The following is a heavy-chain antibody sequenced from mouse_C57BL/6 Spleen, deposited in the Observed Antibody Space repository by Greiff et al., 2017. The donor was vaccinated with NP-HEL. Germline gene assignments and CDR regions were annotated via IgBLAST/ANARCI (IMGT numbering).Heavy chain of an antibody. Sequence: QVQLQQSGAELVRPGPSVKVSCKASGYAFTNYLIEWVKQRPGQGLEWIGVINPGSGGTNYNEKFKGKATLTADKSSSTAYMQLSSLTSEDSAVYFCARGGGYYDDGYYYAMDYWGQGTSVTVSS. J-gene: IGHJ4*01. V-gene: IGHV1-54*01. D-gene: IGHD2-4*01. CDR1: GYAFTNYL. CDR3: ARGGGYYDDGYYYAMDY. CDR2: INPGSGGT.